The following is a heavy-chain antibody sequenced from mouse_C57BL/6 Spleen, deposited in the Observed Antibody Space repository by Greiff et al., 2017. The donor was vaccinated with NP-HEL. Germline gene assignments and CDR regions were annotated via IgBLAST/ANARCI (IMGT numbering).Heavy chain of an antibody. V-gene: IGHV1-81*01. J-gene: IGHJ2*01. Sequence: QVQLKQSGAELARPGASVKLSCKASGYTFTSYGISWVKQRTGQGLEWIGEIYPRSGNTYYNEKFKGKATLTADKSSSTAYMELRSLTSEDSAVYFCARRGYDYYFDYWGQGTTLTVSS. CDR2: IYPRSGNT. D-gene: IGHD2-4*01. CDR3: ARRGYDYYFDY. CDR1: GYTFTSYG.